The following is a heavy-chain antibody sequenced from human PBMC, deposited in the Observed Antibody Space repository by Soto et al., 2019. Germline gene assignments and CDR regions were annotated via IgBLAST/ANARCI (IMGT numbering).Heavy chain of an antibody. CDR1: GFTFTSFA. J-gene: IGHJ6*02. D-gene: IGHD6-19*01. V-gene: IGHV3-23*01. CDR2: ISGSGGST. CDR3: AKENSGFLYYYGMDV. Sequence: PGGSLRLSCAASGFTFTSFAVSWVRQAPGKGLEWVSAISGSGGSTYYADSVEGRFTISRDNSKNTLYLQMNSLRAEDTAVYYCAKENSGFLYYYGMDVWGQGTTVTVSS.